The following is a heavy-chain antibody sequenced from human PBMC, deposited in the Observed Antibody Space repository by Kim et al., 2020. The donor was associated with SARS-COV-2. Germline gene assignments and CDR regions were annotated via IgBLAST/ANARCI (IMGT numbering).Heavy chain of an antibody. J-gene: IGHJ6*02. D-gene: IGHD4-17*01. Sequence: GGSLRLSCAASGFTFSSYAMSWVRQAPGKGLEWVSVIYSGGSSTYYADSVKGRFTISRDNSKNTLYLQMNSLRAEDTAVYYCAKDSGLLDDYGVLRYYYYGMDVWGQGTTVTVSS. CDR2: IYSGGSST. CDR1: GFTFSSYA. CDR3: AKDSGLLDDYGVLRYYYYGMDV. V-gene: IGHV3-23*03.